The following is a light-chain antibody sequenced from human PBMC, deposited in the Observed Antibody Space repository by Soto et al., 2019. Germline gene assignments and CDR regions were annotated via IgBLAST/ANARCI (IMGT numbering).Light chain of an antibody. CDR3: QQYNEGPLT. CDR1: QSVSTN. J-gene: IGKJ4*01. V-gene: IGKV3-15*01. CDR2: GAS. Sequence: ETVMTQSPATLSVSPGERATLSCGASQSVSTNLAWYQQKPGQVPRLLIYGASTRASDIPARFSGSVSGTEFTLTSSSLPSEDFAVYYCQQYNEGPLTFGGGTKVEIE.